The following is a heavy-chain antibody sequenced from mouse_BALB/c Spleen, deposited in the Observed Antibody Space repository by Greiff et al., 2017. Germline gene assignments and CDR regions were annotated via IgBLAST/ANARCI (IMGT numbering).Heavy chain of an antibody. CDR2: INPSNGGT. J-gene: IGHJ4*01. CDR3: TRKYGNYPYYAMDD. V-gene: IGHV1S81*02. Sequence: QVQLQQSGAELVKPGASVKLSCKASGYTFTSYYMYWVKQRPGQGLEWIGEINPSNGGTNFNEKFKSKATLTVDKSSSTAYMQLSSLSSEDSAVYYCTRKYGNYPYYAMDDWGQGTSVTVSS. CDR1: GYTFTSYY. D-gene: IGHD2-10*02.